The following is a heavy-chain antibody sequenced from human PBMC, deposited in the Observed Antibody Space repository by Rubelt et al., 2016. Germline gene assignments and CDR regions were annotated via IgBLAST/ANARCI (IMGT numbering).Heavy chain of an antibody. CDR3: ARGHWNYFDY. CDR2: IYYSGST. CDR1: GGSISSSTYY. V-gene: IGHV4-39*01. J-gene: IGHJ4*02. Sequence: QLQLQESGPGLVKPSETLPLTCTVSGGSISSSTYYWGWIRQPPGKGLEWIGSIYYSGSTYYNPSLKSRVTISVDTPKNLFSLKLGSVTAADTAVYYCARGHWNYFDYWGQGTLVTVSS. D-gene: IGHD1-1*01.